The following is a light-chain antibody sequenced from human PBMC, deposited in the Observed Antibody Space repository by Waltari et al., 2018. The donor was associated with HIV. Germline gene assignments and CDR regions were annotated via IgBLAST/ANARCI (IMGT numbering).Light chain of an antibody. J-gene: IGKJ4*01. CDR3: QQGASFPHT. CDR1: QNVGSS. V-gene: IGKV1-12*01. CDR2: GGV. Sequence: DIQVAQSPSSVTASVGDSGTITCRTSQNVGSSGAWYQRPPGKGPKLLVSGGVKLENGVSPGVVASGSGTEFTLRIFFMKIEDAATYFCQQGASFPHTFGGGTKVE.